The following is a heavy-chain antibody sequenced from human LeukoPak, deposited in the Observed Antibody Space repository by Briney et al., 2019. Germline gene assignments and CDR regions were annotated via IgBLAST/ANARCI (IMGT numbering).Heavy chain of an antibody. J-gene: IGHJ4*02. CDR3: AKDGRWLQSPSDY. CDR1: GFTFSSYA. V-gene: IGHV3-23*01. D-gene: IGHD5-24*01. Sequence: PGRSLRLSCAASGFTFSSYAMSWVRQAPGKGLEWVSTISGSAGSTYYADSVKGRFTISRDNSKNTLYLRMNSLRAEDTAVYYCAKDGRWLQSPSDYWGQGTLVTVSS. CDR2: ISGSAGST.